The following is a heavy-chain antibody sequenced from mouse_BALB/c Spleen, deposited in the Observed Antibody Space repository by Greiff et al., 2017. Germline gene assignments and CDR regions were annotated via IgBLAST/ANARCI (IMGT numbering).Heavy chain of an antibody. D-gene: IGHD4-1*01. CDR2: ISSGGSYT. CDR3: TRDSITGRYAMDY. CDR1: GFTFSSYT. Sequence: EVHLVESGGGLVKPGGSLKLSCAASGFTFSSYTMSWVRQTPEKRLEWVATISSGGSYTYYPDSVKGRFTISRDNAKDTLYLQMSSLKSEDTAMYYCTRDSITGRYAMDYWGQGTSVTVSS. J-gene: IGHJ4*01. V-gene: IGHV5-6-4*01.